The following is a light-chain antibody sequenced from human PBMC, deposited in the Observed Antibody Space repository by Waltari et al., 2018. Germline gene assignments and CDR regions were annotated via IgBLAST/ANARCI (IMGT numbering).Light chain of an antibody. Sequence: DIQMTQSPSTLSASVGDRVTITCRASQSIPRWLAWYQQKPGKAPKLLIYKASILESGVPSRFSGRGSGTEYTLTISSLQPDDFATYYCQHYDSYSATFGRGTKIEIK. CDR1: QSIPRW. V-gene: IGKV1-5*03. CDR2: KAS. CDR3: QHYDSYSAT. J-gene: IGKJ3*01.